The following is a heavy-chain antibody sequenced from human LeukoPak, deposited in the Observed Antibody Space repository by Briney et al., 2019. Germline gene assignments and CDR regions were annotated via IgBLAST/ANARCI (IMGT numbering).Heavy chain of an antibody. CDR3: ARDAGREGQQLVH. CDR2: INAGNGNT. D-gene: IGHD6-13*01. CDR1: GYTFTSYA. J-gene: IGHJ4*02. Sequence: GASVKVSCKASGYTFTSYAMHWVRQAPGQRLEWMGWINAGNGNTKYSQKFQGRVTITRDTSASTAYMELSSLRSEDTAVYYCARDAGREGQQLVHWGQGTLVTVSS. V-gene: IGHV1-3*01.